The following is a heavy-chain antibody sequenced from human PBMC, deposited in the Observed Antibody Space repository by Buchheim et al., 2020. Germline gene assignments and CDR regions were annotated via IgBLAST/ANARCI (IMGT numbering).Heavy chain of an antibody. CDR1: GFTFSSYE. CDR3: ARENTDYYDSSGYYEFYYYGMDV. J-gene: IGHJ6*02. D-gene: IGHD3-22*01. Sequence: EVQLVESGGGLVQPGGSLRLSCAASGFTFSSYEMNWVRQAPGKGLEWVSYISSSGSTIYYPNSVKGRFTISRDNAKNSMYLQMNSLRAEDTAVYYCARENTDYYDSSGYYEFYYYGMDVWGQGTT. CDR2: ISSSGSTI. V-gene: IGHV3-48*03.